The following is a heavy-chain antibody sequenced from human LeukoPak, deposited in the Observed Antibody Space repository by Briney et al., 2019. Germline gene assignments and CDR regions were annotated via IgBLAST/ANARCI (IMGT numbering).Heavy chain of an antibody. J-gene: IGHJ4*02. D-gene: IGHD2-15*01. CDR1: GGSISSYY. CDR2: IYYSGST. Sequence: PSETLPLTCTVSGGSISSYYWSWIRQPPGKGLEWIGYIYYSGSTNYNPSLKSRVTISVDTSKNQFSLKLSSVTAADTAVYYCARRDCSGGSCYFDYWGQGTLVTVSS. V-gene: IGHV4-59*08. CDR3: ARRDCSGGSCYFDY.